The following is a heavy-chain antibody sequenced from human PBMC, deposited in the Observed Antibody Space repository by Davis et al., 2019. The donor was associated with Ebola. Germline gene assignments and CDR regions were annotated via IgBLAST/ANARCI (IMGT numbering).Heavy chain of an antibody. V-gene: IGHV3-33*01. J-gene: IGHJ4*02. D-gene: IGHD6-19*01. Sequence: PGGSLRLSCAASGFTFSSYGMHWVRQAPGKGLEWVAVIWYDGSNKYYADSVKGRFTISRDNSKNTLYLQMNSLRAEDTAVYYCARVKRSSSGWDYWGQGTLVTVSS. CDR1: GFTFSSYG. CDR2: IWYDGSNK. CDR3: ARVKRSSSGWDY.